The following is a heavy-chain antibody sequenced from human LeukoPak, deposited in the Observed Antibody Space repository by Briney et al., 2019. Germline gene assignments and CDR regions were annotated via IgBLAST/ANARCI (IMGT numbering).Heavy chain of an antibody. J-gene: IGHJ3*02. CDR3: ARYRERGIVVVPDAILGAFDI. CDR1: GVTFSSYG. CDR2: IRYDGSNK. D-gene: IGHD2-2*02. Sequence: GGSLRLSCAASGVTFSSYGMHWVRQAPGKGLEWVAFIRYDGSNKYYADSVKGRFAISRDNSKNTLYRQMNSLRAEDTAVYYCARYRERGIVVVPDAILGAFDIWGQETMVTVSS. V-gene: IGHV3-30*02.